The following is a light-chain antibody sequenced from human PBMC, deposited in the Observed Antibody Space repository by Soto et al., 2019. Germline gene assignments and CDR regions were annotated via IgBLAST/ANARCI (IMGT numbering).Light chain of an antibody. V-gene: IGLV2-14*01. CDR2: EVS. CDR1: SSDVGGYNY. CDR3: SSYTSGSTLV. J-gene: IGLJ1*01. Sequence: QSALTQPASVSGSPGQSITISCTGTSSDVGGYNYVSWYQQHPGKAPKLMIYEVSNRPSGVSNRFSGYKSGNTASLTISGLQAEDEGDYYCSSYTSGSTLVFGTGTKLTVL.